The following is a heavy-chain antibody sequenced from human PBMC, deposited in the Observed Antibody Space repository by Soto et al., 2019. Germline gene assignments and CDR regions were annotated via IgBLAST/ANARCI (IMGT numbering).Heavy chain of an antibody. CDR3: AKGVTIFGVVITHFDY. Sequence: EVQLLESGGGLVQPGGSLRLSCAASGFTFSSYAMSWVRQAPGKGLEWVSAIGDSGGNTYYADSVKGRFTISRDNSNNTLYLQMNSLRAEDTAVYYCAKGVTIFGVVITHFDYWGQGTLVTVSS. J-gene: IGHJ4*02. CDR2: IGDSGGNT. V-gene: IGHV3-23*01. D-gene: IGHD3-3*01. CDR1: GFTFSSYA.